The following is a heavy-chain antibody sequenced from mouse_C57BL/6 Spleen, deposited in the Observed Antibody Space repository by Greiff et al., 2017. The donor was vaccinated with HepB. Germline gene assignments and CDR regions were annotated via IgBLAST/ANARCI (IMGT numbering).Heavy chain of an antibody. D-gene: IGHD2-3*01. CDR2: IDPSDSYT. V-gene: IGHV1-69*01. J-gene: IGHJ3*01. CDR3: TLDGYYVAY. Sequence: VKLQQPGAELVMPGASVKLSCKASGYTFTSYWMHWVKQRPGQGLEWIGEIDPSDSYTNYNQKFKGKSTLTVDKSSSTAYMQLSSLTSEDTAVYYCTLDGYYVAYWGQGTLVTVSA. CDR1: GYTFTSYW.